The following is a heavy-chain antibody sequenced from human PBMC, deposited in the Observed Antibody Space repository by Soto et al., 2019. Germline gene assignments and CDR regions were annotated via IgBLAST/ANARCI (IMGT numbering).Heavy chain of an antibody. CDR3: ARGYSIRYGMDV. CDR2: SIPIFGTA. J-gene: IGHJ6*02. V-gene: IGHV1-69*06. D-gene: IGHD4-4*01. Sequence: QVQLVQSGAEVKKPGSSVKVSCKASGGTFSSYAISWVRQAPGQGLEWMGGSIPIFGTAYYAQKLQGRVTITADKSTSTAYMELSSLRSEDTAVYYCARGYSIRYGMDVWGQGTTVTVSS. CDR1: GGTFSSYA.